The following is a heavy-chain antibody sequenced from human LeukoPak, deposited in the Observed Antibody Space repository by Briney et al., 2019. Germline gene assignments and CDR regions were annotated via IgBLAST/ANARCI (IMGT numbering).Heavy chain of an antibody. CDR1: GGSISSGGYY. D-gene: IGHD6-13*01. CDR2: IYHSGST. Sequence: SETLSLTCTVSGGSISSGGYYWSWIRQPPGKGLEWIGYIYHSGSTYYNPSLKSRVTISVDRSKDQFSLKLSSVTAADTAVYYCAREGGHSSSWYLRYWGLGSLVTVSS. CDR3: AREGGHSSSWYLRY. J-gene: IGHJ4*02. V-gene: IGHV4-30-2*01.